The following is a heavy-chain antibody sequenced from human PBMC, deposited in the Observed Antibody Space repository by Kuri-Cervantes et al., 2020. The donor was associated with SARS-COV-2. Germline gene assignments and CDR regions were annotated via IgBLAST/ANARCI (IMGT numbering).Heavy chain of an antibody. CDR2: VNPDNGRA. V-gene: IGHV1-8*01. D-gene: IGHD1-7*01. CDR1: GYTFRNND. Sequence: ASVKVSCKASGYTFRNNDINWVRQAPGQGREWVGWVNPDNGRAGFAEKFQGRVTISSDTSMNTVYLDLYSLRSGDTAVYYCARGVRGNWDSQHNYYYYMVVWGKGTTVTGLL. J-gene: IGHJ6*03. CDR3: ARGVRGNWDSQHNYYYYMVV.